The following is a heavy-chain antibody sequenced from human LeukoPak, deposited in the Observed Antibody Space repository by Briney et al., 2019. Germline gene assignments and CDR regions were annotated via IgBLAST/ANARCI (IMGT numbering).Heavy chain of an antibody. Sequence: GGSLRLSCAASGFTFNGHWMTWVRQAPGKGLEWVANINGDGSGKYYVDSVEGRFTISRDNAKNSLYLQMNGLRAEDTAVYYCASPATYYYDSSGYGFDYWGQGTLVTVSS. CDR2: INGDGSGK. J-gene: IGHJ4*02. V-gene: IGHV3-7*01. CDR3: ASPATYYYDSSGYGFDY. CDR1: GFTFNGHW. D-gene: IGHD3-22*01.